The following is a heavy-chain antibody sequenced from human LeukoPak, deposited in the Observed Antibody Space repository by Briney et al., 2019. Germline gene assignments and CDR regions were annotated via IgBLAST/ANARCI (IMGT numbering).Heavy chain of an antibody. CDR3: ARDLSSAWFYY. D-gene: IGHD6-25*01. J-gene: IGHJ4*02. CDR1: GGSISSSYYY. Sequence: SETLSLTCTVSGGSISSSYYYWGWIRQPPGKGLEWIGNIYYSGSTYYNPSLKSRVTMSLDTSKTQFSLKVISVTAADTATYFCARDLSSAWFYYWGQGALVTVSS. CDR2: IYYSGST. V-gene: IGHV4-39*07.